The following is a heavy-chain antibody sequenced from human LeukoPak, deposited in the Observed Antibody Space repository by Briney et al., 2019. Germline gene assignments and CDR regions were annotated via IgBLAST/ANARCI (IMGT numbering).Heavy chain of an antibody. V-gene: IGHV4-59*01. CDR3: ARGDSSASNWFDP. CDR1: GGSISSYY. CDR2: IYYSGST. J-gene: IGHJ5*02. D-gene: IGHD3-22*01. Sequence: SETLSLTCTVSGGSISSYYWNWIRQPPGRGLEWIWYIYYSGSTNYNPSLKSRVTISVDTSKNQFTLKLSSVTAADTAVYYCARGDSSASNWFDPWGRGTLVTVSS.